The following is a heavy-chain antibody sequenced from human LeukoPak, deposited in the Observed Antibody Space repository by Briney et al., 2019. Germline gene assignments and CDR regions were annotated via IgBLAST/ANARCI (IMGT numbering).Heavy chain of an antibody. CDR2: IKPDGSEK. J-gene: IGHJ4*02. V-gene: IGHV3-7*01. CDR1: GFTFSSYW. CDR3: ARDQWWQFIAVAITSYFDC. Sequence: GGSLRLSCAASGFTFSSYWMSWVRQAPGKGLEWVANIKPDGSEKHYVDSVKGRFTISRDNAKNSLYLQMNSLRVEDTAVYYCARDQWWQFIAVAITSYFDCWGLGTLVTVSS. D-gene: IGHD6-19*01.